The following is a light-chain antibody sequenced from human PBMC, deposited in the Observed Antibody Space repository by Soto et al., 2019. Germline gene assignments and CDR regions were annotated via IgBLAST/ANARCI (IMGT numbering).Light chain of an antibody. CDR1: QSVKSNY. Sequence: IVLTQSPGTLSLSPGERATLSCRATQSVKSNYLAWYQQKLGQAPRLLIYGASSRPTGIPDRFSGSGSGTDFTLTISRLEPEDFAVYYCHQYGGSPLTFGGGTKVEI. CDR2: GAS. V-gene: IGKV3-20*01. J-gene: IGKJ4*01. CDR3: HQYGGSPLT.